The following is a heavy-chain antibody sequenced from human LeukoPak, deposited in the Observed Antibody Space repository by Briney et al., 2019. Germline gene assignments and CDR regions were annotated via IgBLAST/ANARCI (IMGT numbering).Heavy chain of an antibody. V-gene: IGHV4-30-2*01. Sequence: SETLSLTCAVSGGSISSGGYSWSWIRQPPGKGLEWIGYIYHSGSTYYNPSLKSRVTISVDRSKNQFSLKLSSVTAADTAVYYCARAVLVVGTKYYFDYWGQGTPVTVSS. J-gene: IGHJ4*02. CDR2: IYHSGST. CDR1: GGSISSGGYS. D-gene: IGHD1-7*01. CDR3: ARAVLVVGTKYYFDY.